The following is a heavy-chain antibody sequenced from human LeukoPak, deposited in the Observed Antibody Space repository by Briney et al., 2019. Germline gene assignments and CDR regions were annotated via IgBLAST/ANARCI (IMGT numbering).Heavy chain of an antibody. CDR1: GFTFSSYS. Sequence: PGGSLRLSCAASGFTFSSYSMNWVRQAPGKGLEWVSSISSSSSYICYADSVKGRFTISRDNAKNSLYLQMNSLRAEDTAVYYCARDLLYWYSTRRNWFDPWGQGTLVTVSS. V-gene: IGHV3-21*01. CDR3: ARDLLYWYSTRRNWFDP. J-gene: IGHJ5*02. D-gene: IGHD6-13*01. CDR2: ISSSSSYI.